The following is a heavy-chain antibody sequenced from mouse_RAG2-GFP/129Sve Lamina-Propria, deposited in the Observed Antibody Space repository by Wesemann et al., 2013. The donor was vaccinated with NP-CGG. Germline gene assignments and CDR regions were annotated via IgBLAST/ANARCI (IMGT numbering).Heavy chain of an antibody. CDR2: INPNNGGT. J-gene: IGHJ2*01. D-gene: IGHD4-1*01. CDR1: GYTFTDYY. CDR3: ARGVGLFDY. Sequence: EVQLQQSGPELVKPGASVKISCKASGYTFTDYYMNWVKQSHGKSLEWIGDINPNNGGTSYNQKFKGKATLTVDKSSSTAYMELRSLTSEDSAVYYCARGVGLFDYWGQGHHSHSLL. V-gene: IGHV1-26*01.